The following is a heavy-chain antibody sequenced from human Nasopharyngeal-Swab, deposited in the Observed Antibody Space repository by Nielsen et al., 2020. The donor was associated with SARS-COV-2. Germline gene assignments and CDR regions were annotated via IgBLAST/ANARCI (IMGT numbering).Heavy chain of an antibody. Sequence: WVRQAPGQGFEWMVGSYSGNGNTGYAQKFQGRVTMTRDTSTSTACMELSSQRSEDIDVYYCARHLTYSSSSFDYWGQGTLVTVSS. CDR3: ARHLTYSSSSFDY. V-gene: IGHV1-3*02. J-gene: IGHJ4*02. D-gene: IGHD6-6*01. CDR2: SYSGNGNT.